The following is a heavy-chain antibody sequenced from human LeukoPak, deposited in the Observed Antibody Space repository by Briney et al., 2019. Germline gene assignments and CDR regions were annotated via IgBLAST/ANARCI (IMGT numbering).Heavy chain of an antibody. CDR1: GYTLTGYY. J-gene: IGHJ4*02. CDR3: GTLLSNGPFDY. V-gene: IGHV1-2*02. CDR2: IYPNSGAT. Sequence: ASVKVSCKASGYTLTGYYMHWVRQAPGQGLEWMGWIYPNSGATKYAQKFQGRVTMTRDTSISTAYMELSGLRSDDTAVYYCGTLLSNGPFDYWGQGSLVTVPS.